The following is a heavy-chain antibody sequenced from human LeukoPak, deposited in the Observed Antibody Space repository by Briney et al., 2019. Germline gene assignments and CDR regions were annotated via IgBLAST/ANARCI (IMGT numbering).Heavy chain of an antibody. J-gene: IGHJ4*02. D-gene: IGHD3-10*01. CDR1: GFTVSSDY. CDR2: IYSGGST. Sequence: GGSLRLSCAASGFTVSSDYMSWVRQAPGKGLEWVSVIYSGGSTYYADSVKGRFTISRHNSKNTLYLQMNSLRAEDTAVYYCAREDRYGSGSFDYWGQGTLVTVSS. CDR3: AREDRYGSGSFDY. V-gene: IGHV3-53*04.